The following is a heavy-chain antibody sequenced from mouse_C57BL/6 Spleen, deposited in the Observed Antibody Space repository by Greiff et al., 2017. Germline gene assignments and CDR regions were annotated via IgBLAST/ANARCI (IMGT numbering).Heavy chain of an antibody. CDR1: GFTFSSYT. CDR3: ARQRLRPGAMDY. D-gene: IGHD1-2*01. J-gene: IGHJ4*01. CDR2: ISGGGGNT. V-gene: IGHV5-9*01. Sequence: DVMLVESGGGLVKPGGSLKLSCAASGFTFSSYTMSWVRQTPEKRLEWVATISGGGGNTYYPDSVKGRFTISRDKAKNTLYLQMSSLRSEDTALYYCARQRLRPGAMDYWGQGTSVTVSS.